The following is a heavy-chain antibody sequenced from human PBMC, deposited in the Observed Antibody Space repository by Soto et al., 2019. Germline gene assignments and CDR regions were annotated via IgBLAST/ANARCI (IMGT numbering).Heavy chain of an antibody. CDR3: AREGSLYVDSVSNCVDF. V-gene: IGHV3-21*01. D-gene: IGHD4-17*01. Sequence: EVQLVDSGGGRVKPGGSLRLSCAASGFTFSSYSMNWGRQAPGKSLECDSSISTNSSYIYYADSVKGRFTVSRDDANNSLYLQMNSLRAEDTAVYYCAREGSLYVDSVSNCVDFWGQGTRVTVSS. CDR1: GFTFSSYS. CDR2: ISTNSSYI. J-gene: IGHJ4*02.